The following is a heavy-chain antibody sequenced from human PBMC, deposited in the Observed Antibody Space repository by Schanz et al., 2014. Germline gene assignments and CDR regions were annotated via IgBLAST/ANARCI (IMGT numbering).Heavy chain of an antibody. CDR1: GGSVSSGGDY. Sequence: QVQLQESGPGLVKPSQTLSLTCTVSGGSVSSGGDYWSWIRQPPGKGLEWIGFISYSGSTYYNPSLKSRVTISMHTSKNQFSLNLSSATAADTAVYYCARDRGHGDLPGDIWGQGTMVTVSS. D-gene: IGHD4-17*01. J-gene: IGHJ3*02. CDR3: ARDRGHGDLPGDI. CDR2: ISYSGST. V-gene: IGHV4-31*03.